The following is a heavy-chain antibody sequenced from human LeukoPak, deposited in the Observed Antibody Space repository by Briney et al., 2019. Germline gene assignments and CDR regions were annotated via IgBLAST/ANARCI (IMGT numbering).Heavy chain of an antibody. CDR2: ISSSGTYI. CDR3: ARDLDILTGYYSIHYFYGMDV. D-gene: IGHD3-9*01. J-gene: IGHJ6*02. Sequence: GGSLRLSCAASGFTFSSYSLNWVRQAPGKGLEWVSPISSSGTYIYYTDSVKGRFTISRDNAKNSLYLQMNSLRAEDTAVYYCARDLDILTGYYSIHYFYGMDVWGQGTTVTVSS. CDR1: GFTFSSYS. V-gene: IGHV3-21*01.